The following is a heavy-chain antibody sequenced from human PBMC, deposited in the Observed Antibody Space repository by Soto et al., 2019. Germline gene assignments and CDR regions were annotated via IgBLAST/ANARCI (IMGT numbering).Heavy chain of an antibody. CDR1: GGSISSGGYY. D-gene: IGHD1-1*01. CDR2: IYYSGST. CDR3: ARWPQLEPRFDY. Sequence: QVQLQESGPGLVKPSQTLSLTCTVSGGSISSGGYYWSWIRQHPGKGLEWIGYIYYSGSTYYNPSLKSRVTISVDTSTHQSSMKLSSVTAADTAVYYCARWPQLEPRFDYWGQGTLVTVSS. V-gene: IGHV4-31*03. J-gene: IGHJ4*02.